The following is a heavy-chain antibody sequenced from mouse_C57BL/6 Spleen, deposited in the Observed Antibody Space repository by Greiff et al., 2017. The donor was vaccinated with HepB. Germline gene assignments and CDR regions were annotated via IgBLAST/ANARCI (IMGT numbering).Heavy chain of an antibody. Sequence: QVQLKESGAELVKPGASVKISCKASGYAFSSYWMNWVKQRPGKGLEWIGQIYPGDGDTNYNGKFKGKATLTADKSSSTAYMQLSSLTSEDSAVYFCARWGVTTGYYFDYWGQGTTLTVSS. CDR1: GYAFSSYW. J-gene: IGHJ2*01. CDR3: ARWGVTTGYYFDY. CDR2: IYPGDGDT. D-gene: IGHD2-2*01. V-gene: IGHV1-80*01.